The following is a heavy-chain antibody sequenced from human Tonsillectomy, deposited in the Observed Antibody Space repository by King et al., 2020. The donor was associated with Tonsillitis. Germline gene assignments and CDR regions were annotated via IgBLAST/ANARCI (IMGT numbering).Heavy chain of an antibody. J-gene: IGHJ5*02. Sequence: QITLKESGHALVKPTQTLTLTCTFSGFSLSSGVAVGWIRQPPGKALQWLALIYWDDEKRVSPSLKSRLTITKDTSKNQVVLIMTNMDPEDTATYYCARTGDPWFDLWGQGTLVTVSS. V-gene: IGHV2-5*02. CDR2: IYWDDEK. D-gene: IGHD7-27*01. CDR1: GFSLSSGVA. CDR3: ARTGDPWFDL.